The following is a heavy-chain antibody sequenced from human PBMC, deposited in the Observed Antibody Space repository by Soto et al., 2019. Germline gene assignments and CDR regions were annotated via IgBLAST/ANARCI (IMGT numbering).Heavy chain of an antibody. Sequence: GSLRLSCAASGFTFSSYGMHWVRQAPGKGLEWVAVIWYDGSNKYYADSVKGRFTISRDNSKNTLYLQMNSLRAEDTAVYYCARGLDVVVPAATASLMDVWGKGTTVTVSS. CDR1: GFTFSSYG. D-gene: IGHD2-2*01. V-gene: IGHV3-33*01. CDR3: ARGLDVVVPAATASLMDV. CDR2: IWYDGSNK. J-gene: IGHJ6*04.